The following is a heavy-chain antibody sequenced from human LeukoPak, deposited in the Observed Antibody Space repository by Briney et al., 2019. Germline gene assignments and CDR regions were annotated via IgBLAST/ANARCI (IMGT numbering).Heavy chain of an antibody. CDR2: VYPVGFT. V-gene: IGHV3-66*01. Sequence: GGSLRLSCEVSGFTVTSNYMSWVRQAPGKGLEWVSVVYPVGFTDHADSVKGRFTISRGTSKNTVYFQTNNLRAEDTAVYYCTIGGVIWRMDVWGQGTTVAVSS. D-gene: IGHD3-10*01. J-gene: IGHJ6*02. CDR3: TIGGVIWRMDV. CDR1: GFTVTSNY.